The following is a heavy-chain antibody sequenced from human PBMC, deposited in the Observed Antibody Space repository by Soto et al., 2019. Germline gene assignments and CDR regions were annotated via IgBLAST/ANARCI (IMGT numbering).Heavy chain of an antibody. CDR3: AKAPTNGGWFNPFDS. Sequence: HPGGSLRLSCAASGFSFVNYAMNWVRQAPGKGLEWVSGLSGSGTSTYYADSVKGRFTISRDNSRDTLFLQMNSLTADDTAVYYCAKAPTNGGWFNPFDSWGQGALVTSPQ. D-gene: IGHD6-19*01. CDR2: LSGSGTST. CDR1: GFSFVNYA. V-gene: IGHV3-23*01. J-gene: IGHJ4*02.